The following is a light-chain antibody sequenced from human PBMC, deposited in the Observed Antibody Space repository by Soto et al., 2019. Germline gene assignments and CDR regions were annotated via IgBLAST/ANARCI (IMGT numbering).Light chain of an antibody. J-gene: IGKJ5*01. CDR2: GAS. Sequence: IVLTQASGTLSLSPGERSTLSCRSSQSVSSSYLAWYQQKPGQAPRLLIYGASSRATGIPDRFSGSVFGTDFALTISRLEAEDFAVYYCQQYGSSLFTFGQGTRLEIK. V-gene: IGKV3-20*01. CDR1: QSVSSSY. CDR3: QQYGSSLFT.